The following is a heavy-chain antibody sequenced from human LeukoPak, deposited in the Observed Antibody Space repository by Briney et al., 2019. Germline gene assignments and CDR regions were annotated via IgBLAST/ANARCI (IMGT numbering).Heavy chain of an antibody. CDR2: INHSGST. CDR3: ARGGGDSSSSQDFDY. J-gene: IGHJ4*02. CDR1: GFTFSSYS. Sequence: GSLRLSCAASGFTFSSYSMNWVRQPPGKGLEWIGEINHSGSTNYNPSLKSRVTISVDTSKNQFSLRLSSVTAADTAVYYCARGGGDSSSSQDFDYWGQGTLVTVSS. D-gene: IGHD6-13*01. V-gene: IGHV4-34*01.